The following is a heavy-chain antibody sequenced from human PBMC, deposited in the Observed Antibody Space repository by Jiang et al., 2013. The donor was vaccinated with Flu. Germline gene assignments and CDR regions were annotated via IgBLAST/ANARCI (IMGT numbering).Heavy chain of an antibody. Sequence: QLLESGGGLIQPGGSLRLSCAASGFTVSSNYMTWVRQAPGKGLEWVSLIYGGGNTEYADSVKGRFTISRDNSKNTLYLQMNSLGAEDTAVYYCGRGGYCGGDCYPDYWGQGTLVTVSS. CDR2: IYGGGNT. V-gene: IGHV3-53*01. D-gene: IGHD2-21*02. CDR1: GFTVSSNY. CDR3: GRGGYCGGDCYPDY. J-gene: IGHJ4*02.